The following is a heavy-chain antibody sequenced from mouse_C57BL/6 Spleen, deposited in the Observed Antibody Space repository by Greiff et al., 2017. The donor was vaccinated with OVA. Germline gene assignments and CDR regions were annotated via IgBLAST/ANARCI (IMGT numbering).Heavy chain of an antibody. D-gene: IGHD1-1*01. CDR2: IHPNSGSI. Sequence: QVQLQQPGAELVKPGASVKLSCKASGYTFTSYWMHWVKQRPGQGLEWIGMIHPNSGSINYNEKFKSKATLTVDKSSSTAYMQLSSLTSEDSVVYYCARNGGYGSSFYFDYWGQGTTLTVSS. V-gene: IGHV1-64*01. J-gene: IGHJ2*01. CDR3: ARNGGYGSSFYFDY. CDR1: GYTFTSYW.